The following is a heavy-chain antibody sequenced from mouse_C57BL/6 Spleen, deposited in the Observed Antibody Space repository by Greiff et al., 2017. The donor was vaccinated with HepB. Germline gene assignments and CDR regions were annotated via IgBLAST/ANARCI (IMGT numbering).Heavy chain of an antibody. CDR2: ISDGGSYT. J-gene: IGHJ2*01. Sequence: EVQGVESGGGLVKPGGSLKLSCAASGFTFSSYAMSWVRQTPEKRLEWVATISDGGSYTYYPDNVKGRFTISRDNAKNNLYLQMSHLKSEDTAMYYCARDRDYYGSSYEHFDYWGQGTTLTVSS. CDR1: GFTFSSYA. CDR3: ARDRDYYGSSYEHFDY. V-gene: IGHV5-4*01. D-gene: IGHD1-1*01.